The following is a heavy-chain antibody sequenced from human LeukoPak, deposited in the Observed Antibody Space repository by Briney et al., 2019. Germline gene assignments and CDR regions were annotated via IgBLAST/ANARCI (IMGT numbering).Heavy chain of an antibody. J-gene: IGHJ4*02. V-gene: IGHV1-69*06. D-gene: IGHD3-22*01. CDR3: AREFEYYYDSSGYTFDY. CDR1: GYTFTSYG. CDR2: IIPIFGTA. Sequence: SVKVSCKASGYTFTSYGISWVRQAPGQGLEWMGGIIPIFGTANYAQKFQGRVTITADKSTSTAYMELSRLRSDDTAVYHCAREFEYYYDSSGYTFDYWGQGTLVTVSS.